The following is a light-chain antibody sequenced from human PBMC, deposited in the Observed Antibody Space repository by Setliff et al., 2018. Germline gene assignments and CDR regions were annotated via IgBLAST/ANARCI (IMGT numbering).Light chain of an antibody. J-gene: IGLJ1*01. CDR1: SSDVGGYNY. CDR3: SSYTRSSTHV. V-gene: IGLV2-14*01. CDR2: DVS. Sequence: QSALTQPASVSGSPGQSITISCTGTSSDVGGYNYVSWYQQHPGKAPKLMIYDVSNRPSGVSNRFSGSKSGNTASLTISGLQAEDEADYYCSSYTRSSTHVFGTGTKGTVL.